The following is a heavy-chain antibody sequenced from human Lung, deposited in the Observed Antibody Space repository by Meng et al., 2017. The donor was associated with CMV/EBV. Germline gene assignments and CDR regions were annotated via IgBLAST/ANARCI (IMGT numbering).Heavy chain of an antibody. D-gene: IGHD2-21*02. Sequence: GSLRLXCTVSGGSIAGSSYYWGWIRQPPGKGLQWIGSIFYSGSTYYNPSVKSRVNISIDTSKNQVSLKLSSVTAADTAVYYCARDVAVTYNWFDPWDQGIXVTVSS. V-gene: IGHV4-39*07. CDR3: ARDVAVTYNWFDP. CDR2: IFYSGST. J-gene: IGHJ5*02. CDR1: GGSIAGSSYY.